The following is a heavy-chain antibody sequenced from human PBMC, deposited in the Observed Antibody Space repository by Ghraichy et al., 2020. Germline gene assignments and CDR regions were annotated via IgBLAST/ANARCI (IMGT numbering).Heavy chain of an antibody. J-gene: IGHJ4*02. Sequence: GGSLRLSCAGSGFTSSSHAMAWVRQAAGRGLEWVSGISGSGDNTYYADSVKGRFTISRDNSKNALFLQMNSLSFEDTAVYHCAKADCGTIGCRLFDHWGQGTLVTVSS. CDR2: ISGSGDNT. D-gene: IGHD2-2*01. CDR3: AKADCGTIGCRLFDH. CDR1: GFTSSSHA. V-gene: IGHV3-23*01.